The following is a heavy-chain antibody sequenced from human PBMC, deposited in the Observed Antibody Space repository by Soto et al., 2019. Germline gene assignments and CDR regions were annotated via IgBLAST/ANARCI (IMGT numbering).Heavy chain of an antibody. Sequence: SETLSLTCAVSGGSISSGGYSWSWIRQPPGKGLEWIGYIYHSGSTYYNPSLKSRVAISVDRSKNQFSLKLSSVTAADTAVYYCARDSSPYYDFWSGFYTYFDYWGQGALVTVSS. V-gene: IGHV4-30-2*01. J-gene: IGHJ4*02. CDR1: GGSISSGGYS. CDR2: IYHSGST. D-gene: IGHD3-3*01. CDR3: ARDSSPYYDFWSGFYTYFDY.